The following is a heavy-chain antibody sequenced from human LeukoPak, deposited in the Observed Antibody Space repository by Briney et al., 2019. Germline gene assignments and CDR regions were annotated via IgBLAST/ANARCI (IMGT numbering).Heavy chain of an antibody. V-gene: IGHV1-2*02. CDR3: ARDDPPRYCSSTSCYGAPEDY. D-gene: IGHD2-2*01. CDR2: INPNSGGT. CDR1: GYTFTGYY. Sequence: GAPVKVSCKASGYTFTGYYMHWVRQAPGQGLEWMGWINPNSGGTNYAQKFQGRVTMTRDTSISTAYMELSRLRSDDTAVYYCARDDPPRYCSSTSCYGAPEDYWGQGTLVTVSS. J-gene: IGHJ4*02.